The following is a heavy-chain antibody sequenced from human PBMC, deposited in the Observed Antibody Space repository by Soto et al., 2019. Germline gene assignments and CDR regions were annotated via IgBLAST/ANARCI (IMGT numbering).Heavy chain of an antibody. J-gene: IGHJ5*02. V-gene: IGHV4-4*02. CDR3: ARDRGGAAYEYTWFDP. D-gene: IGHD3-10*01. CDR1: GGTFSSSNW. CDR2: IYHSGST. Sequence: SCKASGGTFSSSNWWSWVRQPPGKGLEWIGEIYHSGSTNYNPSLKSRVTISVDKSKNQFSLKLSSVTAADTAVYYCARDRGGAAYEYTWFDPWGQGTLVPVSS.